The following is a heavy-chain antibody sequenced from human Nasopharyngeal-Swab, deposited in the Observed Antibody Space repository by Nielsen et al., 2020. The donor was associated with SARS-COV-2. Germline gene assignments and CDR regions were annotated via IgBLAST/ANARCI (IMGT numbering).Heavy chain of an antibody. CDR1: GFPFRSYA. V-gene: IGHV3-23*01. Sequence: GESLKLSCAASGFPFRSYAISWLRQAPGKGLEWVSVISGSDHTTYYADSVKGRFTISRDNSKNTVNLQMNSLRVEDTAIYYCAKDRDSGDDSDDYYHYYGMDVWGQGTTVTVFS. D-gene: IGHD5-12*01. CDR3: AKDRDSGDDSDDYYHYYGMDV. CDR2: ISGSDHTT. J-gene: IGHJ6*02.